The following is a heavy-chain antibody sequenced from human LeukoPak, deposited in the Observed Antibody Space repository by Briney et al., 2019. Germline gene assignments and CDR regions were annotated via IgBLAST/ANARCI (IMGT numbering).Heavy chain of an antibody. CDR1: GGSISSSSYY. J-gene: IGHJ4*02. CDR2: INHSGST. Sequence: SETLSLTCTVSGGSISSSSYYWSWIRQPPGKGLEWIGEINHSGSTNYNPSLKSRVTISVDTSKNQFSLKLSSVTAADTAVYYCASPSSQIDYWGQGTLVTVSS. CDR3: ASPSSQIDY. D-gene: IGHD6-13*01. V-gene: IGHV4-39*07.